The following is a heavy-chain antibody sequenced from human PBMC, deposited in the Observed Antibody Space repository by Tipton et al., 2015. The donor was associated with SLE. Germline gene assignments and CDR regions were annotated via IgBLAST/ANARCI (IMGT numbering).Heavy chain of an antibody. CDR3: AKDRVTIFGVVVEVFDY. CDR2: IRYDGSNK. J-gene: IGHJ4*02. CDR1: GFTFSSYG. V-gene: IGHV3-30*02. Sequence: SLRLSCAASGFTFSSYGMHWVRQAPGKGLEWVAFIRYDGSNKYYADSVKGRFTISRDNSKNTLYLQMNSLRAEDTAVYYCAKDRVTIFGVVVEVFDYWGQGTLVTVSS. D-gene: IGHD3-3*01.